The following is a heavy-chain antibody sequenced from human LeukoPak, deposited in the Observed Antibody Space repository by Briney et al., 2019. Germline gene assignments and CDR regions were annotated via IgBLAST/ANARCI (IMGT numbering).Heavy chain of an antibody. D-gene: IGHD3-22*01. CDR2: ISGSGGST. CDR3: AKLTYYYDSSGSGYYFDY. CDR1: GFTFSSYA. Sequence: GRSLRLSCAASGFTFSSYAMSWVRQAPGKGLEWVSAISGSGGSTYYADSVKGRFTISRHNSKNTLYLLMNSLRAEDTAVYYCAKLTYYYDSSGSGYYFDYWGQGTLVTVSS. J-gene: IGHJ4*02. V-gene: IGHV3-23*01.